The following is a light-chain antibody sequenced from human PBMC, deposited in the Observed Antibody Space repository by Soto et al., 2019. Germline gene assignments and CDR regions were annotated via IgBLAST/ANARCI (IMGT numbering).Light chain of an antibody. Sequence: LSRAATECGSRGEPNTITYTGTSSDVAGYTYASWYQQQSGNAPKLMIHEVSNRPSGVSNRFSGSKSGNTASLTISGLQAEDEADYYCSSYTSRRAYAFRIVPKVT. J-gene: IGLJ1*01. CDR3: SSYTSRRAYA. CDR1: SSDVAGYTY. V-gene: IGLV2-14*01. CDR2: EVS.